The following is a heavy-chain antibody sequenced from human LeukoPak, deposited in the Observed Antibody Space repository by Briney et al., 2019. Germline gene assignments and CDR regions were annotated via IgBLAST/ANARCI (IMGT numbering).Heavy chain of an antibody. Sequence: GRSLRLSCAASGFTLSRYGMHWVRQAPGKGLEWVAVIWYDGSNKYYADSVKGRFTISRDNSKNTLYLQMNSLRAEDTAVYYCARGRELIAAGRGFDPWGQGTLVTVSS. CDR3: ARGRELIAAGRGFDP. V-gene: IGHV3-33*01. CDR1: GFTLSRYG. CDR2: IWYDGSNK. J-gene: IGHJ5*02. D-gene: IGHD6-13*01.